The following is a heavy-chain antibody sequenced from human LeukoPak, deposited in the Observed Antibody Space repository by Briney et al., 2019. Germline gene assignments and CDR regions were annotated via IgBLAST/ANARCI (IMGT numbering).Heavy chain of an antibody. J-gene: IGHJ4*02. CDR1: GGSISSGSYY. V-gene: IGHV4-61*02. CDR3: ARYGNVPSAHFDY. CDR2: IHTSGST. D-gene: IGHD2-2*01. Sequence: PSETLSLTCTVSGGSISSGSYYWSWIRQPAGKGLEWIGRIHTSGSTSYIPSLESRVTISVDTSKNQFSLKLTSATAADTAVYFCARYGNVPSAHFDYWGQGTLDTVSS.